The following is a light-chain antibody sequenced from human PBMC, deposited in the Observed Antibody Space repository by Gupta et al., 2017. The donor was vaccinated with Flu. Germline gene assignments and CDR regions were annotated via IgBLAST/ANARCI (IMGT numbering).Light chain of an antibody. CDR2: AAS. CDR3: QQLDSSPCT. J-gene: IGKJ2*02. CDR1: QGISSY. V-gene: IGKV1-9*01. Sequence: GARVTSTCRASQGISSYLAWYQQKPGKAPKLLIYAASTLQGGVSSRFSGRGSGTEFTLTISSLQPEDFATYYCQQLDSSPCTFGQGTKLEIK.